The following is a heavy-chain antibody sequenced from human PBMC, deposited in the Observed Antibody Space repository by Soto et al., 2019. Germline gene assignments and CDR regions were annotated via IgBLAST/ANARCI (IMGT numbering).Heavy chain of an antibody. V-gene: IGHV3-30-3*01. J-gene: IGHJ4*02. CDR3: ARDKRDLRFLEWSYYFDY. Sequence: QVQLVESGGGVVQPGRSLRLSCAPSGFTFSNYAMHWVRQAPGKGLEWVAVISYDGSNKYYADSVKGLFTSSRDNSKNTLYLQMNSLRAEDTAVYDCARDKRDLRFLEWSYYFDYWGQGTLVTVSS. CDR1: GFTFSNYA. D-gene: IGHD3-3*01. CDR2: ISYDGSNK.